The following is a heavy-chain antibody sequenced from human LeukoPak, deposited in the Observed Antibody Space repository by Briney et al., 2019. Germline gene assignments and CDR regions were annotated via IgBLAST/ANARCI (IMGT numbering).Heavy chain of an antibody. CDR3: AKDFISSRLSSSPKAADY. Sequence: GGSLRLSCAASGFTFSDYYMNWIRQALGKGLEWVSYTSRGGSTTYYADSVKGRFTISRDNSNNTLYLQMNSLGAEDTALYYCAKDFISSRLSSSPKAADYWGQGTLVTVSS. D-gene: IGHD6-6*01. CDR2: TSRGGSTT. V-gene: IGHV3-11*01. J-gene: IGHJ4*02. CDR1: GFTFSDYY.